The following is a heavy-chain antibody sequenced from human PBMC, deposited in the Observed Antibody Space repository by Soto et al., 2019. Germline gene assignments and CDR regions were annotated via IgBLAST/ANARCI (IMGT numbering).Heavy chain of an antibody. Sequence: ASVKVSCKASGGTFSSYAISGVRQAPGQGLEWMGGIIPIFGTANYAQKFQGRVTITADESTSTAYMELSSLRSEDTAVYYCARVATPGIAAAAYYFDYWGQGTLVTVSS. CDR1: GGTFSSYA. V-gene: IGHV1-69*13. CDR2: IIPIFGTA. J-gene: IGHJ4*02. CDR3: ARVATPGIAAAAYYFDY. D-gene: IGHD6-13*01.